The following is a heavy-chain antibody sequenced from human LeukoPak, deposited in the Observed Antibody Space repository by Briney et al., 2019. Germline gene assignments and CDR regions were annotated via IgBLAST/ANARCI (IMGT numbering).Heavy chain of an antibody. D-gene: IGHD2-2*01. Sequence: PGGSLRLSCAASGFTFSSYSMNWVRQAPGKGLEWVSSISSSSSYIYYADSVKGRFTISRDNAKNSLYLQMNSLRAEDTAVYYCAAHCSSTSCPDFDYWGQGTLVTVSS. V-gene: IGHV3-21*01. J-gene: IGHJ4*02. CDR1: GFTFSSYS. CDR2: ISSSSSYI. CDR3: AAHCSSTSCPDFDY.